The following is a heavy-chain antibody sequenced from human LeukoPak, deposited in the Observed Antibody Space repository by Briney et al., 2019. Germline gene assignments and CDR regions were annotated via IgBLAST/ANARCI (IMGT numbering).Heavy chain of an antibody. D-gene: IGHD1-14*01. CDR2: IYYSGST. CDR3: ARQLTHAYYGMDV. CDR1: GGSISSYY. J-gene: IGHJ6*02. Sequence: SETLFLTCTVSGGSISSYYWSWIRQPPGKGLEWIGYIYYSGSTNYNPSLKSRVTISVDTSKNHFSLKLSSVTAADTAMYYCARQLTHAYYGMDVWGQGTTVTVSS. V-gene: IGHV4-59*08.